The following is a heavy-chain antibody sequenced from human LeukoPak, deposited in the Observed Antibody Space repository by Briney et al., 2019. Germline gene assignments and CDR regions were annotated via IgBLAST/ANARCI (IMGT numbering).Heavy chain of an antibody. V-gene: IGHV3-48*04. CDR1: GFTFSNFG. Sequence: GGSLRLSCAASGFTFSNFGMHWVRQAPGKGLEWVSYISSSGSTIYYADSVKGRFTISRDNAKNSLYLQMNSLRAEDTAVYYCARAGYCSGGSCYVYYYYMDVWGKGTTVTVSS. CDR3: ARAGYCSGGSCYVYYYYMDV. J-gene: IGHJ6*03. CDR2: ISSSGSTI. D-gene: IGHD2-15*01.